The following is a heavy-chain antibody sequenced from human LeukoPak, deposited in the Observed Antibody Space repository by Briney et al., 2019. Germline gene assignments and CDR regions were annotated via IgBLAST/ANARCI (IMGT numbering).Heavy chain of an antibody. CDR1: GYTFTNND. Sequence: ASVKVSCKAYGYTFTNNDINWIRQATGQGLEWMGWINPNSGNRGHTQKFQGRVTLTMNTSTSTAYIDLTSLTSEDTAVYYCARGPPGEDHYYLDVWAKGTTVTVSS. J-gene: IGHJ6*03. D-gene: IGHD7-27*01. V-gene: IGHV1-8*02. CDR3: ARGPPGEDHYYLDV. CDR2: INPNSGNR.